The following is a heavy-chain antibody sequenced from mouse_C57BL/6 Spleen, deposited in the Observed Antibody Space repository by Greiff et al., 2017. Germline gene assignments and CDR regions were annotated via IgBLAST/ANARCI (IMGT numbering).Heavy chain of an antibody. D-gene: IGHD2-4*01. CDR2: INPSSGYT. CDR3: ASGYDYDPYAMDY. CDR1: GYTFTSYW. J-gene: IGHJ4*01. V-gene: IGHV1-7*01. Sequence: QVQLKQSGAELAKPGASVTLSCKASGYTFTSYWMHWVKQRPGQGLEWIGYINPSSGYTTYNQKFKDKATLTADKSSSTAYMQLSSLTDEDSAVYYCASGYDYDPYAMDYWGQGTSVTVSS.